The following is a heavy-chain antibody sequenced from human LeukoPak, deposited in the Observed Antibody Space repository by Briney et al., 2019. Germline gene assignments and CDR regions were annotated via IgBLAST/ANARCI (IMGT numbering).Heavy chain of an antibody. V-gene: IGHV1-2*02. CDR1: GYTFTGYC. D-gene: IGHD2-2*01. J-gene: IGHJ4*02. CDR3: ARRYCSSTSCYYFDF. CDR2: IHPDRGTT. Sequence: ASVKLSCKASGYTFTGYCMHWVRQAPGQGLEWMGWIHPDRGTTNYAQKFQGRVTMTRDTSITAAYMELSRLRSDDTAVYYCARRYCSSTSCYYFDFWGQGTLVTVSS.